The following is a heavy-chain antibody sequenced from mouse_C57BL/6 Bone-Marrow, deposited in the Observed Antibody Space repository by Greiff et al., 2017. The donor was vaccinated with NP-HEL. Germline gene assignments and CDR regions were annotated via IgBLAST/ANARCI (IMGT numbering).Heavy chain of an antibody. CDR2: INYDGSST. D-gene: IGHD2-3*01. CDR3: ARGGDGYFYYAMDY. CDR1: GFTFSDYY. V-gene: IGHV5-16*01. J-gene: IGHJ4*01. Sequence: EVHLVESEGGLVQPGSSMKLSCTASGFTFSDYYMAWVRQVPEKGLEWVANINYDGSSTYYLDSLKSRFIISRDNAKNILYLQMSSLKSEDTATYYCARGGDGYFYYAMDYWGQGTSVTVSS.